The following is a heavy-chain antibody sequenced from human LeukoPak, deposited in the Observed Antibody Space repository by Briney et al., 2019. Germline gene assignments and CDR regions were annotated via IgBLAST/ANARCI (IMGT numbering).Heavy chain of an antibody. V-gene: IGHV4-34*01. CDR2: INHSGST. J-gene: IGHJ6*03. CDR3: ARHDQWLLPRKGYMDV. Sequence: SETLSLTCAVYGGSFSGYYWSWIRQPPGKGLEWIGEINHSGSTNYNPSLKSRVTISVDTSKNQFSLKLSSVTAADTAVYYCARHDQWLLPRKGYMDVWGKGTTVTISS. CDR1: GGSFSGYY. D-gene: IGHD3-22*01.